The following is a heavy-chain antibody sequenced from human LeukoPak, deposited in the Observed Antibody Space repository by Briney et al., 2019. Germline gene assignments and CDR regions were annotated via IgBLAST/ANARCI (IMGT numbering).Heavy chain of an antibody. J-gene: IGHJ3*01. CDR3: ARDVARYYDDAFDV. CDR1: GYTFTGYY. Sequence: ASVKVSCKASGYTFTGYYMRGVRQAPGQGLEWMGWINPNSGGTNYAQKFQGRVTTTRDTSTSTAYMELSRLRSDDTAVYYCARDVARYYDDAFDVWGQGTMVTVSS. V-gene: IGHV1-2*02. CDR2: INPNSGGT. D-gene: IGHD3-22*01.